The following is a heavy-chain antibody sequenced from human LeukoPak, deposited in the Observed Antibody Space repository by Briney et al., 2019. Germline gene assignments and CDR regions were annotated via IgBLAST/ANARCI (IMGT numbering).Heavy chain of an antibody. J-gene: IGHJ3*02. CDR1: GFTVSSNY. CDR3: ARLYSSSWYGPNGYDAFDI. V-gene: IGHV3-53*01. D-gene: IGHD6-13*01. CDR2: IYSGGST. Sequence: GGSLRLSCAASGFTVSSNYMSWVRQAPGKGLEWVSVIYSGGSTYYADSVKGRFTISRDNSKNTLYLQMNSLRAEDTAVYYCARLYSSSWYGPNGYDAFDIWGQGTMVTVSS.